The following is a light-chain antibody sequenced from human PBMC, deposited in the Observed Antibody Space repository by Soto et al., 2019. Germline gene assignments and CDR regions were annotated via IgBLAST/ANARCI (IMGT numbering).Light chain of an antibody. J-gene: IGKJ5*01. Sequence: EIVLTQSPGTLSLSPGDRATLSCRASQIVRGSQLSWYQQIPGQAPRLLIYGAASRATGIPDRFIVSVFGTDFTLIISRLEPEDLAVYYCQQYYNSPFTFGQGTRLEI. CDR1: QIVRGSQ. V-gene: IGKV3-20*01. CDR3: QQYYNSPFT. CDR2: GAA.